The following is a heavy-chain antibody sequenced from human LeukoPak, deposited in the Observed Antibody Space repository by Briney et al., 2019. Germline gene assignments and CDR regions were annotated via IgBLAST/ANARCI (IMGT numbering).Heavy chain of an antibody. D-gene: IGHD4-23*01. CDR2: IYYTGST. J-gene: IGHJ4*02. CDR3: ARRPPSGKHFDF. CDR1: GGSVSSSSCY. V-gene: IGHV4-39*01. Sequence: SETLSLTCTVSGGSVSSSSCYWGWIRQPPGKGLEWIGSIYYTGSTYYNPSLKSRVTISVDTSKNQFSLKLSSVTAADTAVYYCARRPPSGKHFDFWGQGTLVTVSS.